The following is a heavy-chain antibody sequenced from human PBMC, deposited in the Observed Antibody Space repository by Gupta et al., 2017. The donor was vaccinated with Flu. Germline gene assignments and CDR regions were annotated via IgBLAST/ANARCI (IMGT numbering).Heavy chain of an antibody. CDR3: ARGLRGCSSTSCYYWFDP. CDR2: IYTSGST. CDR1: GGSISLGSYY. Sequence: QFQLPASCPGLLNPSHPLSLTCTVSGGSISLGSYYWSWIRQPAGKGLEWIGRIYTSGSTNYNPSLKSRVTISVDTSKNQFSLKLSSVTAADTAVYYCARGLRGCSSTSCYYWFDPWGQGTLVTVSS. V-gene: IGHV4-61*02. D-gene: IGHD2-2*01. J-gene: IGHJ5*02.